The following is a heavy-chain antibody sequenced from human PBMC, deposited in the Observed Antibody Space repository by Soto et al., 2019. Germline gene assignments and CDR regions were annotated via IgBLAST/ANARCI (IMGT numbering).Heavy chain of an antibody. CDR3: AKDGLLWQNYYGMDV. J-gene: IGHJ6*02. CDR2: ISGSGGSA. D-gene: IGHD4-17*01. Sequence: PGGSQRLSCAASGFTFSSYAMSWVRQAPGKGLEWVSAISGSGGSAYYADSVKGQFTISRDNSKNALYLQMNSLRAEDTAVYYCAKDGLLWQNYYGMDVWGQGTTVTVS. V-gene: IGHV3-23*01. CDR1: GFTFSSYA.